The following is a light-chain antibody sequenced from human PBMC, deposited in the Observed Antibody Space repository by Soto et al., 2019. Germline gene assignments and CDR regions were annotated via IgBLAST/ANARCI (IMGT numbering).Light chain of an antibody. Sequence: EIVMTQSPDTLSVSPGERATLSSRSSQSVSIDLAWYQQTPGQAPRFLIYGASNRATGVPPTFSGSASGTEFTLTISSLQSEDFTVYYCQQYNKWPLTFGQGTKVDIK. V-gene: IGKV3-15*01. J-gene: IGKJ1*01. CDR3: QQYNKWPLT. CDR1: QSVSID. CDR2: GAS.